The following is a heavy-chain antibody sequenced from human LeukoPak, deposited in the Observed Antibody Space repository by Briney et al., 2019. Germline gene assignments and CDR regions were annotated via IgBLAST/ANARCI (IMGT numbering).Heavy chain of an antibody. J-gene: IGHJ4*02. V-gene: IGHV1-2*02. CDR2: INPNSGGT. CDR1: GGTFSSYA. CDR3: ARVQPEFSGYEGPRVAFLY. D-gene: IGHD5-12*01. Sequence: GSSVKVSCKASGGTFSSYAISWVRQAPGQGLEWMGWINPNSGGTNYAQKFQGRVTMTRDTSISTAYMELSRLRSDDTAVYYCARVQPEFSGYEGPRVAFLYWGQGTLVTVSS.